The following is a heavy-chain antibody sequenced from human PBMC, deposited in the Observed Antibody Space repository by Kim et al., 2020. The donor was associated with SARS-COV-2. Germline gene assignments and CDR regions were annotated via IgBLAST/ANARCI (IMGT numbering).Heavy chain of an antibody. CDR3: ARRLTAVTPYYVMDV. V-gene: IGHV1-18*01. CDR2: INPYNGNT. Sequence: ASVKVSCKASGYTFTGYAISWVRQAPGQGLEWMGWINPYNGNTYYSQKIQGRVTMTTDTSTGTAYMELRSLRFDDTAIYYCARRLTAVTPYYVMDVWGQGTTVTVSS. CDR1: GYTFTGYA. D-gene: IGHD6-25*01. J-gene: IGHJ6*02.